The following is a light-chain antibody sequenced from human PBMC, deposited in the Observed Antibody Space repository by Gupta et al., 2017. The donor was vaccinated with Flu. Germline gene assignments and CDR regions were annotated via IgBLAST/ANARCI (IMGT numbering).Light chain of an antibody. J-gene: IGKJ2*03. CDR2: WAS. V-gene: IGKV4-1*01. CDR3: QQYYTPPHS. CDR1: PSVLYNSNNKDY. Sequence: DVVMAQSPASLTLSLGEGATIICRSSPSVLYNSNNKDYLAWYQQKPGQPPKVLIYWASTRESGVPDRFSGSGSGTDFTLTISSLQAEDVAVYYCQQYYTPPHSFGQGTKLEIK.